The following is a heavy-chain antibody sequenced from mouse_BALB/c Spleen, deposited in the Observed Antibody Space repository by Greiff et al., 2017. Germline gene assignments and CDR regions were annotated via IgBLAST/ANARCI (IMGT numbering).Heavy chain of an antibody. D-gene: IGHD2-1*01. CDR1: GFTFSSYA. CDR3: ARHGKDAMDY. V-gene: IGHV5-9-4*01. J-gene: IGHJ4*01. CDR2: ISSGGSYT. Sequence: EVMLVESGGGLVKPGGSLKLSCAASGFTFSSYAMSWVRQSPEKRLEWVAEISSGGSYTYYPDTVTGRFTISRDNAKNTLYLEMSSLRSEDTAMYYCARHGKDAMDYWGQGTSVTVSS.